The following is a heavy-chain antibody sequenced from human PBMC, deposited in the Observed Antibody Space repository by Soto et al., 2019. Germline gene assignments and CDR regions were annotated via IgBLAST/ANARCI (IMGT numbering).Heavy chain of an antibody. CDR1: GFTFTSYW. V-gene: IGHV3-7*01. CDR3: ARDQRGGSYGMDV. J-gene: IGHJ6*02. CDR2: INQDGSEK. D-gene: IGHD3-10*01. Sequence: EEQLVESGGALVLPGESLRLSCAASGFTFTSYWMSWVRQAPGKGLEWVAIINQDGSEKNSVASVKGRFTISRDNAKTSVYLEMTSLRVEDTAVDYCARDQRGGSYGMDVWGQGTTVTVS.